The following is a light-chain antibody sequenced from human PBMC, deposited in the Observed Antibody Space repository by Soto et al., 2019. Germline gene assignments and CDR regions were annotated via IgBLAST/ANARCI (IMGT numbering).Light chain of an antibody. CDR2: EVS. Sequence: QSALTQPPSASGSLGQSLTISCTGTCSDIGAYIYVSWYQQHPGKAPKNIISEVSRRPSGVPERFSGSKSGNTASLTVSGLQADDEGHYYCSSYAGSNNFVFGTGTKLTVL. CDR3: SSYAGSNNFV. V-gene: IGLV2-8*01. CDR1: CSDIGAYIY. J-gene: IGLJ1*01.